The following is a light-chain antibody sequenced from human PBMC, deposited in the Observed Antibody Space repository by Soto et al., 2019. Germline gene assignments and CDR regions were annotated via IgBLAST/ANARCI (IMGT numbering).Light chain of an antibody. CDR3: SSYTSSSPLVV. CDR2: DVS. V-gene: IGLV2-14*01. Sequence: QSALTQPASVSGSPGQSITISCTGTSSDVCGYNYVSWYQQHPGKAPKLMIYDVSNRPSGVSNRSSGSKSGNTASLTISGLPAEDEADYYCSSYTSSSPLVVVGGRTELAAL. CDR1: SSDVCGYNY. J-gene: IGLJ2*01.